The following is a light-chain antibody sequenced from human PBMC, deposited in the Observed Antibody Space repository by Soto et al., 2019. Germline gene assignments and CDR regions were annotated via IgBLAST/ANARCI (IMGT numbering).Light chain of an antibody. CDR2: AAS. CDR1: QSISSY. V-gene: IGKV1-39*01. Sequence: DIQMTQSPSSLSASVGDRVTITCRASQSISSYLNWYQQKPGKAPKLLIYAASSLQSGVPSRFSGSGSGTDFTLTISSLQPEDFATYYCQQSYSTPQVTFGQGTKV. CDR3: QQSYSTPQVT. J-gene: IGKJ1*01.